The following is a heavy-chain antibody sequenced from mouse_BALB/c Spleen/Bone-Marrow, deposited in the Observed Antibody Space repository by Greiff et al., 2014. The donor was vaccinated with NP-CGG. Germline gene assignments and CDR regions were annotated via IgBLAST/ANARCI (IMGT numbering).Heavy chain of an antibody. V-gene: IGHV2-2*02. Sequence: VQLQQSGPGLVKPSQSLSITCTVSGFSLTTCGLHWVRQSPGKGLEWLGVIWSGGGTDYNAAFISRLIITKDNSKSQVFFKMNSLQTNDTAMYYCARKGYTGYFDVWGAGTTVTVSS. CDR3: ARKGYTGYFDV. CDR2: IWSGGGT. J-gene: IGHJ1*01. CDR1: GFSLTTCG. D-gene: IGHD2-2*01.